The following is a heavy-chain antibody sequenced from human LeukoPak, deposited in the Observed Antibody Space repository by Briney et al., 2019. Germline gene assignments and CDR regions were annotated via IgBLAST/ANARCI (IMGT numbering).Heavy chain of an antibody. CDR1: GGSFSGYY. D-gene: IGHD2-15*01. CDR2: INHSGST. V-gene: IGHV4-34*01. J-gene: IGHJ4*02. CDR3: VRASEVVVAVTFDY. Sequence: ASETLSLTCAVYGGSFSGYYWSWIRQPPGKGLEWIGEINHSGSTNYNPSLKSRVTISVDTSKNQFSLKLSSVTAADTAVYYCVRASEVVVAVTFDYWGQGTLVTVSS.